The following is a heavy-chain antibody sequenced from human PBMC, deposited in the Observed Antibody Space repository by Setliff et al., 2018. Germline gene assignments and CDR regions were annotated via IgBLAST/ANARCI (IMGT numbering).Heavy chain of an antibody. CDR3: ARGGMAAAGRKGVFEY. D-gene: IGHD6-13*01. V-gene: IGHV1-46*01. CDR1: GYGLTTYY. J-gene: IGHJ4*02. CDR2: INPGGGSA. Sequence: ASVKVSCKASGYGLTTYYMHWVRQAPGQGLEWMGIINPGGGSASYAQKFQSRVTMTRDTSTSTFYMELSMLRSEDTAVCYCARGGMAAAGRKGVFEYWGQGSLVTVSS.